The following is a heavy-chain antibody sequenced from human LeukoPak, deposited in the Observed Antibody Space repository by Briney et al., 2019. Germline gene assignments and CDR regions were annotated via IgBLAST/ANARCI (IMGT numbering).Heavy chain of an antibody. V-gene: IGHV3-23*01. J-gene: IGHJ4*02. CDR1: GFTFSSYA. CDR2: VSASGDST. CDR3: AKSHYYGSGSIDY. D-gene: IGHD3-10*01. Sequence: GGSLRLSCAASGFTFSSYAMSWVRQAPGKGLAWISTVSASGDSTSYADSVKGRVTISRDNSKNALYLQVNSLRADDAALYYCAKSHYYGSGSIDYWGQGTLVTVSS.